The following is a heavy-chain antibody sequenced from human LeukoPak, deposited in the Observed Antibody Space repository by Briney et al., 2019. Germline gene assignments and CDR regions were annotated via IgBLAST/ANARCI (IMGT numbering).Heavy chain of an antibody. J-gene: IGHJ4*02. V-gene: IGHV3-23*01. Sequence: GGSLRLSCAASGFTFSSYAMSWVRQAPGKGLEGVSAISGSGGSTYYADSVKGRFTISRDNSKNTLYLQMNSLRAEDTAVYYCAKAGPVVVTAIHTPFDYWGQGTLVTVSS. CDR1: GFTFSSYA. D-gene: IGHD2-21*02. CDR2: ISGSGGST. CDR3: AKAGPVVVTAIHTPFDY.